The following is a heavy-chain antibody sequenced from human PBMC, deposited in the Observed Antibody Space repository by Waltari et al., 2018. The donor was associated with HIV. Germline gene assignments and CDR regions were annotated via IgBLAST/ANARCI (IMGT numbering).Heavy chain of an antibody. V-gene: IGHV4-39*01. Sequence: QLQLQESGPGLVKASETLSLTCTVSGCSISSDNAYWGWIRQPPGKGREWIGNIFYPGGTYYNPTLKIRGTMAVDTSKNQFSLKLSSVTAAEAALYYCARPARDIGGGSNFDSWGQGTLVTVSS. CDR2: IFYPGGT. D-gene: IGHD2-15*01. CDR1: GCSISSDNAY. J-gene: IGHJ4*02. CDR3: ARPARDIGGGSNFDS.